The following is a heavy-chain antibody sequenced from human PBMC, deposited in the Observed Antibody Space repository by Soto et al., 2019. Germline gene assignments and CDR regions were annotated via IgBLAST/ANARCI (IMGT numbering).Heavy chain of an antibody. V-gene: IGHV3-30-3*01. CDR2: ISYDGSNK. CDR3: ASGDYDDY. J-gene: IGHJ4*02. CDR1: GFTFSSYA. Sequence: QVQLVESGGGVVQPGRSLRLSCAASGFTFSSYAMHWVRQAPGKGLEWVAVISYDGSNKYYADSVKGRFTISRHNSKNTLYLQMNSLRAEDTAVYYCASGDYDDYWGQGTLVTVSS. D-gene: IGHD4-17*01.